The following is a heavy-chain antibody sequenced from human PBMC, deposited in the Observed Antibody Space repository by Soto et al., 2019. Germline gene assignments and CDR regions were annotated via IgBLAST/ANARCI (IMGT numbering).Heavy chain of an antibody. CDR1: GGSISGSYYY. CDR3: ATSQKGCNWNYFDH. CDR2: VFYTGFT. Sequence: ETLSLTCAVSGGSISGSYYYWAWLRQSPGKGPGWIGSVFYTGFTSYNPSLESRVSVSVDTSKSQFSLKLSAVTAADTAVYYCATSQKGCNWNYFDHWGQGALVTVSS. D-gene: IGHD1-20*01. J-gene: IGHJ4*02. V-gene: IGHV4-39*01.